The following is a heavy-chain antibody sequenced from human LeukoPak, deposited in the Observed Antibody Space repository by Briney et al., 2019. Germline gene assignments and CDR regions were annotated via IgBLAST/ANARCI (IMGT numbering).Heavy chain of an antibody. J-gene: IGHJ4*02. D-gene: IGHD4-11*01. CDR2: INHSGST. CDR3: ARGHYSNYSFDY. V-gene: IGHV4-34*01. Sequence: SETLSLTCAVYGGSFSGYYWSWIRQPPGKGLEWIGEINHSGSTNYNPSLKSRVTISVGTSKNQFSLKLSSVTAAVTAVYYCARGHYSNYSFDYWGQGTLVTVSS. CDR1: GGSFSGYY.